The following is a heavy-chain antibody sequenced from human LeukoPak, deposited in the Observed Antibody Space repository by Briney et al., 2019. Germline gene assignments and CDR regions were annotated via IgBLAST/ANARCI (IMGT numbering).Heavy chain of an antibody. CDR1: GGSVSSGSYY. CDR2: LYYSGST. J-gene: IGHJ6*04. V-gene: IGHV4-61*01. Sequence: SETLSLTCTVSGGSVSSGSYYWSWIRQPPGKGLEWIGYLYYSGSTIYNPSLKSRVTISVDTSKNQFSLKLSSVTAADTAVYYCAREAPLLPAAAPRPGYYYGMDVWGKGTTVTVSS. D-gene: IGHD2-2*01. CDR3: AREAPLLPAAAPRPGYYYGMDV.